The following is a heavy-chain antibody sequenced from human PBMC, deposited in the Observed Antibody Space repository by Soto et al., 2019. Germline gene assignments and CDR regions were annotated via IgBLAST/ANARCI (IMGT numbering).Heavy chain of an antibody. CDR1: GFTFSSYA. CDR3: AAGALYCSGGSCYSLDY. CDR2: ISGSGGST. J-gene: IGHJ4*02. V-gene: IGHV3-23*01. D-gene: IGHD2-15*01. Sequence: GGSLRLSCAASGFTFSSYAMSWVRQAPGKGLEWVSAISGSGGSTYYADSVKGRFTISRDNSKNTLYLQMNSLRAEDTAVYYCAAGALYCSGGSCYSLDYWGQGTLVTVSS.